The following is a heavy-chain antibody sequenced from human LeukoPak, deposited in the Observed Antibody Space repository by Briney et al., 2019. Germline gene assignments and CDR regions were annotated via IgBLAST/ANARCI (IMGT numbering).Heavy chain of an antibody. V-gene: IGHV4-39*07. D-gene: IGHD6-19*01. CDR1: GGSMSSSSYY. Sequence: SETLSLTCTLSGGSMSSSSYYWGWVRRPPGKGLLWNGSIQHSGSTCYNPSLTSRVTITVDTSKNQFSLKLSSVTAADTAVYYCARTSSSGLVGGYYFDYWGQGTLVTVSS. J-gene: IGHJ4*02. CDR3: ARTSSSGLVGGYYFDY. CDR2: IQHSGST.